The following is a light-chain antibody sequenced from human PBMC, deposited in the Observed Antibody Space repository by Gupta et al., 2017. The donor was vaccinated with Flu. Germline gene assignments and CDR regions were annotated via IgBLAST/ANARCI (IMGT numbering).Light chain of an antibody. CDR1: SSDVVGYNY. J-gene: IGLJ2*01. Sequence: ITISCTGASSDVVGYNYVSWYQQHQGKETNRMRDDVTSRPSGVSNRCSCYTSGNKASPMTIGVQAEEEADDYCSESKRGTIILVFGGGTKLTVL. CDR2: DVT. CDR3: SESKRGTIILV. V-gene: IGLV2-14*04.